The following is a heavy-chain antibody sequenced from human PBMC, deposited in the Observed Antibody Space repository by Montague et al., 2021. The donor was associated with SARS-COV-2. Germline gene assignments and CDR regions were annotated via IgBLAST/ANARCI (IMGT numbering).Heavy chain of an antibody. D-gene: IGHD3-10*01. J-gene: IGHJ4*02. V-gene: IGHV4-34*01. CDR2: INHSGST. CDR1: GGSFSGYY. Sequence: SETLCLTCAVYGGSFSGYYWNWIRQPPGKGLEWIGEINHSGSTNYNPSLKSRVTMSVDTSKNQFSLKLSSVTAADTAVYYCARGARQGYGFRLGSFDSRGQGTLVTVSS. CDR3: ARGARQGYGFRLGSFDS.